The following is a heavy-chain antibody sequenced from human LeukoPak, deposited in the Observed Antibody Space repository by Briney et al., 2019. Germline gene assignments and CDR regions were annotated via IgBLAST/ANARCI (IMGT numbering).Heavy chain of an antibody. V-gene: IGHV3-23*01. Sequence: GGSLRLSCAASGFTFTNYAMTWVRQAPGKGLEWVSAISDSGGSTHYADSVKGRFTISRDNSKNTLYLQMNSLRAEDTAVYYCAKDRPNRGWFFDYWGQGTLVTVSS. D-gene: IGHD6-19*01. CDR1: GFTFTNYA. CDR3: AKDRPNRGWFFDY. CDR2: ISDSGGST. J-gene: IGHJ4*02.